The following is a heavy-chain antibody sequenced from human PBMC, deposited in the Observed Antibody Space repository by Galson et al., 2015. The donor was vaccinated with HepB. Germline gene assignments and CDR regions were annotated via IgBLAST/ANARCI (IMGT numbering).Heavy chain of an antibody. CDR2: ISAYNRKT. CDR3: ARGGSVVGVAAIQNNWFDP. Sequence: SVKVSCKVSGYTFSSYSITWVRQAPGQGLEWMGWISAYNRKTNYAQKFQGRVTMTTDTSTSTAYVELRRLRSDDTAVYYCARGGSVVGVAAIQNNWFDPWGQGALVTVSS. J-gene: IGHJ5*02. V-gene: IGHV1-18*01. CDR1: GYTFSSYS. D-gene: IGHD2-21*02.